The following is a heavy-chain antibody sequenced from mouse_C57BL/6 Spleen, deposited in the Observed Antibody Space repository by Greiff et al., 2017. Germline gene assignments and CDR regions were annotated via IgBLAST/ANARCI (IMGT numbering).Heavy chain of an antibody. D-gene: IGHD1-1*01. CDR2: IDPSDSYT. CDR1: GYTFTSYW. Sequence: QVQLQQPGAELVKPGASVKLSCKASGYTFTSYWMQWVKQRPGQGLEWIGEIDPSDSYTNYNQKFKGKATLTVDKSSSTAYMQLSSLTSEDSAVYYCARRLYGSSPYYYAMDYWGQGTSVTVSS. V-gene: IGHV1-50*01. CDR3: ARRLYGSSPYYYAMDY. J-gene: IGHJ4*01.